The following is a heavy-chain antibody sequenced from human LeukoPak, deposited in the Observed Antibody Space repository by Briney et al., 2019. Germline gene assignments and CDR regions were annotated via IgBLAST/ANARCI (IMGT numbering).Heavy chain of an antibody. D-gene: IGHD6-13*01. J-gene: IGHJ4*02. CDR3: AKDLYSSSWYGGPFDY. CDR1: GFTFSSYG. CDR2: ISYDGSNK. V-gene: IGHV3-30*18. Sequence: PGRSLRLSCAASGFTFSSYGMHWGRQAPGKGLEWVAVISYDGSNKYYADSVKGRLTISRDNSKNTLYLQMNSLRAEDTAVYYCAKDLYSSSWYGGPFDYWGQGTLVTVSS.